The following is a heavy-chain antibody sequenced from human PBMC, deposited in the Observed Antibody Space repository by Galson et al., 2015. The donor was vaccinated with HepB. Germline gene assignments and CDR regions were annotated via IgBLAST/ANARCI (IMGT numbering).Heavy chain of an antibody. V-gene: IGHV1-58*02. CDR2: IVVGSGNT. J-gene: IGHJ4*02. CDR3: AAGLTTVTRAYYFDY. D-gene: IGHD4-17*01. CDR1: GFTFTSSA. Sequence: SVKVSCKASGFTFTSSAMQWVRQARGQRLEWIGWIVVGSGNTNYAQKFQERVTITRDMSTSTAYMELTSLRSEDTAVYYCAAGLTTVTRAYYFDYWGQGTLVTVSS.